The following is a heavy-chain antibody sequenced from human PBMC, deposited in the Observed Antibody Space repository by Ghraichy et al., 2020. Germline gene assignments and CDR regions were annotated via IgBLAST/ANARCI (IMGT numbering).Heavy chain of an antibody. Sequence: GGSLRLSCTVSGFTVSTHAMSWVRQAPGKGLEWVSALSDSGGRIYYADSVKGRFIISRDTSENTLYLQMNSLRAEDTAVYYCARHVRSTGYYYDYWGQGTLVTVSS. CDR3: ARHVRSTGYYYDY. CDR2: LSDSGGRI. V-gene: IGHV3-23*01. D-gene: IGHD3-9*01. CDR1: GFTVSTHA. J-gene: IGHJ4*02.